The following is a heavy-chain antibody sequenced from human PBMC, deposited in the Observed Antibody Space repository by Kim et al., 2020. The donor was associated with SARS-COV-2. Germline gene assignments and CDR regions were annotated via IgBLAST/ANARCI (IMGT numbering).Heavy chain of an antibody. V-gene: IGHV3-33*05. Sequence: GGSLRLSCAASGFTFSSYGMHWVRQAPGKGLEWVAVISYDGSNKYYADSVKGRFTISRDNSKNTLYLQMNSLIAEDTAVYYCARDTEDSSSWYSYYYGM. CDR3: ARDTEDSSSWYSYYYGM. D-gene: IGHD6-13*01. CDR2: ISYDGSNK. J-gene: IGHJ6*01. CDR1: GFTFSSYG.